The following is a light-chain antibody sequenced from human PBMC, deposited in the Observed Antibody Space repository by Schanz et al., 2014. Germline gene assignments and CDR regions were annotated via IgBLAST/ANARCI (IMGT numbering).Light chain of an antibody. CDR2: EGS. J-gene: IGLJ2*01. Sequence: QSALTQPASVFGSPGQSITISCSGTGNDIGMYNLVSWYQQHPGKAPKLIIYEGSARASGLFNRFSGSRSGITASLTISGLQADDEADYYCSSHSLTSILVFGGGTKLTVL. CDR1: GNDIGMYNL. CDR3: SSHSLTSILV. V-gene: IGLV2-23*01.